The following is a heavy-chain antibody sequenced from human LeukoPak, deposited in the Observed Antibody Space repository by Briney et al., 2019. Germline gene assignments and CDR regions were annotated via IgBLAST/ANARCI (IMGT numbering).Heavy chain of an antibody. J-gene: IGHJ4*02. CDR3: AKDHYYYDSGYFDY. D-gene: IGHD3-22*01. Sequence: GSLRLSCAASGFTFSSYGMHWVRQAPDKGLEWVAFIRYDGRKTYYADSVKGRFPISRDNSKNTMYLQMNSLRAEDTAVYYCAKDHYYYDSGYFDYWGRGTLVSVSS. CDR2: IRYDGRKT. V-gene: IGHV3-30*02. CDR1: GFTFSSYG.